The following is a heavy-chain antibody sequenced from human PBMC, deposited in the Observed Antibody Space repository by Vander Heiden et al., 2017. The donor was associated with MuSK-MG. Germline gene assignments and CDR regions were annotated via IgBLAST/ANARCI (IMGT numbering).Heavy chain of an antibody. V-gene: IGHV3-23*04. Sequence: EVQLVESGGGLVQPGGSLRLSCAASGFTFSTYAMSGVRQAPGKGLEWVSVISGSGDSTYYADSVKGRFTISRDNSKNTLYLQMNSLRAEDTAVYYCAKSYSTSWYANWFDPWGQGTLVTVSS. D-gene: IGHD6-13*01. CDR2: ISGSGDST. CDR1: GFTFSTYA. J-gene: IGHJ5*02. CDR3: AKSYSTSWYANWFDP.